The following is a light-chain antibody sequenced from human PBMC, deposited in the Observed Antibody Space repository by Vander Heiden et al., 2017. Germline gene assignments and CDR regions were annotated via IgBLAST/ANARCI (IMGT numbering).Light chain of an antibody. CDR2: SNN. Sequence: HSVLPQPPSPSGAPGPRVTISCSGSSSNIGSNTVNWYQQLPGTAPKLLIYSNNQRPSGVPDRFSGSKSGTSASLAISGLQSEDEADYYCAAWDDSLNGWVFGGGTKLTVL. J-gene: IGLJ3*02. CDR3: AAWDDSLNGWV. V-gene: IGLV1-44*01. CDR1: SSNIGSNT.